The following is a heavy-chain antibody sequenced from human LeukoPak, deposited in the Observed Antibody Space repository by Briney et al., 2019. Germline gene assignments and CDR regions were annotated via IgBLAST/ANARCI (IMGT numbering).Heavy chain of an antibody. CDR1: GFTFSSYE. V-gene: IGHV3-48*03. J-gene: IGHJ4*02. CDR3: ARGYDYVWGSYRPCLDY. Sequence: GGSLRLSCAASGFTFSSYEMNWVRQAPGKGLEWVSYISSSGSTIYYADSVKGRFTISRDNAKNSLYLQMNSLRAEDTAVYYCARGYDYVWGSYRPCLDYWGQGTLVTVSS. D-gene: IGHD3-16*02. CDR2: ISSSGSTI.